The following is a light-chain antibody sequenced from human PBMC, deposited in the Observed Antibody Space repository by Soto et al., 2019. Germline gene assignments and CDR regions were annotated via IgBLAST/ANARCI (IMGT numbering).Light chain of an antibody. V-gene: IGKV3-15*01. J-gene: IGKJ1*01. CDR1: QSVSSN. Sequence: EIVMTQSPATLSVSPGERATLSCRASQSVSSNLAWYQQKPGQAPRLLIYGASTRATGIPARFSGSGSGTEFTRTISSLQSEDSAVYSCHQYNNWPPTWTFGQGTKVEVK. CDR2: GAS. CDR3: HQYNNWPPTWT.